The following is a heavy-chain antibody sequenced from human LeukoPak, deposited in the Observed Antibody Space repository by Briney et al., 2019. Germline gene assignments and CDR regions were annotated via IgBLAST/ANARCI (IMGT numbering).Heavy chain of an antibody. CDR3: ARGGNRFGGFYFDY. Sequence: PSQTLSLTCTVSADSLSSGGHYWAWIRQFPGKGLESIGFIHHSGRSRHNPSLKDRVAISVDTSRKQFALKLSSVTAADTAMYYCARGGNRFGGFYFDYWGQGTQVIVSS. V-gene: IGHV4-31*03. CDR1: ADSLSSGGHY. J-gene: IGHJ4*02. CDR2: IHHSGRS. D-gene: IGHD3-10*01.